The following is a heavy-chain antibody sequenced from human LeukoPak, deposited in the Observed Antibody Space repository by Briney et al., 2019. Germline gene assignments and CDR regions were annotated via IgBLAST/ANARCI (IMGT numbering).Heavy chain of an antibody. CDR1: GGSISSYSFY. V-gene: IGHV4-39*01. CDR3: ARHRYYYDSSGSNTGYYFDY. CDR2: IYYRGST. D-gene: IGHD3-22*01. Sequence: SETPSLTRTVSGGSISSYSFYWGWVRPPPGKGLEWVGVIYYRGSTYYNQSLKSRVTISVDTSKNQFSLRLSSVTAADTAVYYCARHRYYYDSSGSNTGYYFDYWGQGTLVTVSS. J-gene: IGHJ4*02.